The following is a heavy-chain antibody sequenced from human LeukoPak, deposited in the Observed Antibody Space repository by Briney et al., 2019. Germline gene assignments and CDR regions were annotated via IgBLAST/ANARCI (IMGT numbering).Heavy chain of an antibody. CDR3: ARAQSIAARPGWFDP. J-gene: IGHJ5*02. CDR1: GGSFSGYY. CDR2: INHSGST. D-gene: IGHD6-6*01. Sequence: SSGTLSLTCAVYGGSFSGYYWSWIRQPPGKGLEWIGEINHSGSTNYNPSLKSRVTISVDTSKNQFSLKLSSVTAADTAVYYCARAQSIAARPGWFDPWGQGTLVTVSS. V-gene: IGHV4-34*01.